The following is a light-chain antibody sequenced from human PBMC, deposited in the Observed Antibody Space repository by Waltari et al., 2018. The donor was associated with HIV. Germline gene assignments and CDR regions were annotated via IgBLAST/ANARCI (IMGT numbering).Light chain of an antibody. Sequence: EIVLTQSPGTLSLSPGERATLSCRASQSVSGRCLAWYQQKPGQAPRLLIYDASSRATGIPDRFSGSGSGTDFALTISRLEPEDFAVYYCQQYGNSVTFGPGTKVDIQ. CDR2: DAS. J-gene: IGKJ3*01. CDR1: QSVSGRC. V-gene: IGKV3-20*01. CDR3: QQYGNSVT.